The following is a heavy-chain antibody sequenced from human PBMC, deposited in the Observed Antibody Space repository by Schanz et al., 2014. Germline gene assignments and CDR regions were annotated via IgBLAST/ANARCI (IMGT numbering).Heavy chain of an antibody. CDR2: IYSGIGA. V-gene: IGHV3-66*01. D-gene: IGHD2-21*01. CDR3: ARDLEGYDGGGGGFDP. J-gene: IGHJ5*02. Sequence: EVHLVESGGGLVKRGGSLRLSCAASGFTISSYSMNWVRQAPGKGLEWVSVIYSGIGAYYADSVKDRFTVSRDNSKNTLYLQMNTLRAEDTAVYYCARDLEGYDGGGGGFDPWGQGTLVTVSS. CDR1: GFTISSYS.